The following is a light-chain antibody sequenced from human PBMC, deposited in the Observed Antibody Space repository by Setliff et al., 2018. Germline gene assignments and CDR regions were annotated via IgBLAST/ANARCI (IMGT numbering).Light chain of an antibody. Sequence: QSALAQPPSVSGAPGQRVTISCTGSRSNIGAGHAVHWYQQFPGTAPKLIIFEVSNRPSGIPNRFSGSKSGNTASLSISGLQAEDEADYYCSSYTSLSTRVFGTGTKVT. CDR1: RSNIGAGHA. CDR3: SSYTSLSTRV. J-gene: IGLJ1*01. CDR2: EVS. V-gene: IGLV1-40*01.